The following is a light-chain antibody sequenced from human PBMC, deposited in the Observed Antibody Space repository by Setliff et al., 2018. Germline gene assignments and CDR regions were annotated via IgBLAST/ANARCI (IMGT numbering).Light chain of an antibody. CDR2: EAS. CDR3: QQYISYQIT. V-gene: IGKV1-13*02. J-gene: IGKJ5*01. CDR1: QDITSG. Sequence: AIQLTQSPASLSAFVGDRVTMTCRASQDITSGLAWYQQKPGRPPKLLMYEASTLERGVPSRFRGSGSGTDFTLTINGLQPEDFAAYYCQQYISYQITFGQGTRLE.